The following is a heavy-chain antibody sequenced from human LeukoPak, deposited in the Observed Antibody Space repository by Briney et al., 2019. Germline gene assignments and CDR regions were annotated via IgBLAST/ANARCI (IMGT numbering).Heavy chain of an antibody. Sequence: ASVKVSCKVSGYTLTELSMHWVRQAPGKGLEWMGGFDPEDGETIYAQKFQGRVTMTEDTSTDTAYMELRSLRSDDTAVYYCARGPPGSYPNDAFGIWGQGTMVTVSS. D-gene: IGHD1-26*01. CDR1: GYTLTELS. CDR3: ARGPPGSYPNDAFGI. V-gene: IGHV1-24*01. CDR2: FDPEDGET. J-gene: IGHJ3*02.